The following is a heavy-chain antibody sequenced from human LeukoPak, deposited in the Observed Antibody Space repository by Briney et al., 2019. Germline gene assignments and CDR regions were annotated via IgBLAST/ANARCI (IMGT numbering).Heavy chain of an antibody. V-gene: IGHV1-2*02. CDR1: GYTFTGYY. CDR2: INPNSGGT. D-gene: IGHD1-26*01. J-gene: IGHJ3*02. CDR3: ARDLNSIVGATSAFDI. Sequence: ASVKVSCKASGYTFTGYYMHWVRQAPGQGLEWMGWINPNSGGTNYAQKFQGRVTMTRDTSISTAYMELSRLRSDDTAVYYCARDLNSIVGATSAFDIWGQGTMVTVSS.